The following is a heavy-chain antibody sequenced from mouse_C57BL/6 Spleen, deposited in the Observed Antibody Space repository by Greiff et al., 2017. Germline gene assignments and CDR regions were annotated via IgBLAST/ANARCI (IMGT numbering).Heavy chain of an antibody. J-gene: IGHJ4*01. V-gene: IGHV1-55*01. CDR1: GYTFTSYW. CDR3: ARSGHRGGGAMDY. Sequence: VQLQQPGAELVKPGASVKMSCKASGYTFTSYWITWVKQRPGQGLEWIGDIYPGSGSTNYNEKFKSKATLTVDTSSSTAYMQLSSLTSEDSAVYYCARSGHRGGGAMDYWGQGTSVTVSS. D-gene: IGHD3-1*01. CDR2: IYPGSGST.